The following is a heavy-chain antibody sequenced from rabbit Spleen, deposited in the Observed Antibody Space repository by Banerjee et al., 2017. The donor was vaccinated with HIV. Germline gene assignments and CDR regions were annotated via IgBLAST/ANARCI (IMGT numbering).Heavy chain of an antibody. Sequence: QSLEESGGGLVQPEGSLALTCKASGFSFSSSDYICWVRQAPGKGLEWISCIAGSSSGFTYSATWAKGRFTIPKTSSTTVTLQMTSLTAADTATYFCAREKSGNYGYDLWGQGTLVTVS. CDR3: AREKSGNYGYDL. CDR2: IAGSSSGFT. J-gene: IGHJ6*01. V-gene: IGHV1S40*01. D-gene: IGHD6-1*01. CDR1: GFSFSSSDY.